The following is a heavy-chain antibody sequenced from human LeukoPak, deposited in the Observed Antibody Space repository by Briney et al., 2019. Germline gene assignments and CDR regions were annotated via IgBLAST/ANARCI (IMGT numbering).Heavy chain of an antibody. CDR1: GFTFSSYS. J-gene: IGHJ4*02. Sequence: GWSLRLSCAASGFTFSSYSMNWVRQAPGKGLEWVSSISSTSSYVYYADSLKGRFTISRDNAKNSLYLQMNSLRAEDTAVYYCAKADGDKPFDYWGQGTLVTVSS. D-gene: IGHD4-17*01. CDR2: ISSTSSYV. CDR3: AKADGDKPFDY. V-gene: IGHV3-21*01.